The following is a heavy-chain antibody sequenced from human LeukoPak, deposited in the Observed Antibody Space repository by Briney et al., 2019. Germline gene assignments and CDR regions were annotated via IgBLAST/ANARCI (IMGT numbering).Heavy chain of an antibody. J-gene: IGHJ4*01. CDR3: ARTEDGCSGGSCYMTHDY. CDR2: IYYSGST. D-gene: IGHD2-15*01. Sequence: SETLSLTCTVSGGSISSSSYYWGWIRQPPGKGLEWIGSIYYSGSTYYNPSLKSRVTISVDTSKNQFSLKLSSVTAADTAVYYCARTEDGCSGGSCYMTHDYWGHGTLVTVSS. CDR1: GGSISSSSYY. V-gene: IGHV4-39*01.